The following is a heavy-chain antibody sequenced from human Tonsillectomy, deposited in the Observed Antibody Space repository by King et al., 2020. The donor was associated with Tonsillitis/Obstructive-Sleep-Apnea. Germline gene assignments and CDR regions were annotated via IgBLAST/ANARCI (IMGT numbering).Heavy chain of an antibody. CDR1: GFIFSTSI. D-gene: IGHD5-12*01. J-gene: IGHJ3*02. CDR2: IVVGSNDT. CDR3: AADGGSGYNSDAIDI. V-gene: IGHV1-58*01. Sequence: QLVQSGPEVKKPGTSVKVSCKASGFIFSTSIVQWVRQARGQRPEWIGWIVVGSNDTNSAQQFPGRVTFSMDMSTGTAYMELTSLRSEETAVYYCAADGGSGYNSDAIDIWGEGAMVTVSS.